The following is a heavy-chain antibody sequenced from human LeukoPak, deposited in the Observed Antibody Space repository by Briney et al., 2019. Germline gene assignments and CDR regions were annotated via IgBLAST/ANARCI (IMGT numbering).Heavy chain of an antibody. CDR1: GYTSTDYY. CDR3: ARDRYSGSLRPFSFDY. Sequence: GAAVKVSCKASGYTSTDYYMHWVRQAPGQGLEWMGWTSAYNGNTNYAQKLQGRVTMTTDTSTSTDYMELRSLRSDDTAVYYCARDRYSGSLRPFSFDYWGQGTLVNGSS. V-gene: IGHV1-18*04. J-gene: IGHJ4*02. CDR2: TSAYNGNT. D-gene: IGHD1-26*01.